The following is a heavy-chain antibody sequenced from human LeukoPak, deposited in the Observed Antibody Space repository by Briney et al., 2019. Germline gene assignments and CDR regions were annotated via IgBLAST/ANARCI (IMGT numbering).Heavy chain of an antibody. CDR3: AKRRMVRGVITFNY. V-gene: IGHV4-59*12. D-gene: IGHD3-10*01. CDR2: TYNSGST. J-gene: IGHJ4*02. Sequence: PSETLSLTCTVSGGSISIYYWSWIRQPPGKGLEWIGYTYNSGSTNYNPSLKSRVTISVDTSKNQFSLKLSSVTAADTAVYYCAKRRMVRGVITFNYWGQGTLVTVSS. CDR1: GGSISIYY.